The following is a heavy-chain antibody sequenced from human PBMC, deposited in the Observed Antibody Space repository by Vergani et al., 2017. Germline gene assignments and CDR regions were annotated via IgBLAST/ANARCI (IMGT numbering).Heavy chain of an antibody. D-gene: IGHD3-9*01. CDR2: IYRTGRT. V-gene: IGHV4-38-2*01. J-gene: IGHJ4*02. Sequence: QVQLPESGPGLVKPSETLSLTCAVSGFSIDNGYYWDWIRQPPGKGLEWIGSIYRTGRTHFNPSLKSRVTISVDTSNNHFSLRLNSLTAADTAVYYCARRSGIVYDIVSGTQYFFDFWGQGTLVTVSS. CDR3: ARRSGIVYDIVSGTQYFFDF. CDR1: GFSIDNGYY.